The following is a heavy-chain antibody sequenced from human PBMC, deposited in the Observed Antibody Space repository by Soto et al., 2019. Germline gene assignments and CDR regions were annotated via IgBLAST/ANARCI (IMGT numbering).Heavy chain of an antibody. V-gene: IGHV2-5*01. Sequence: SGPTLVNPTQTLTLTCTFSGFSLSTSGVGVGWIRQPPGKALEWLALIYWNDDKRYSPSLKSRLTITKDTSKKQVVITMTNMDPVDTATYYCAHEQWLVRPFDYWGQGTLVTVSS. CDR3: AHEQWLVRPFDY. D-gene: IGHD6-19*01. J-gene: IGHJ4*02. CDR1: GFSLSTSGVG. CDR2: IYWNDDK.